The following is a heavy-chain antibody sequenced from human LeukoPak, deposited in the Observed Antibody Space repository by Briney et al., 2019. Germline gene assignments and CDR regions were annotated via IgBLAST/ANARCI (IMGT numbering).Heavy chain of an antibody. CDR3: ASDIVVVGEDAFDI. D-gene: IGHD2-15*01. Sequence: PGGSLRLSCAASGFTFSSYAMSWVRQAPGKGLEWVSVIIGTGAKTHYADSVKGRFTISRDNPKNTLYLQMNSLRAEDTAVYYCASDIVVVGEDAFDIWGQGTMVTVSS. CDR2: IIGTGAKT. V-gene: IGHV3-23*01. J-gene: IGHJ3*02. CDR1: GFTFSSYA.